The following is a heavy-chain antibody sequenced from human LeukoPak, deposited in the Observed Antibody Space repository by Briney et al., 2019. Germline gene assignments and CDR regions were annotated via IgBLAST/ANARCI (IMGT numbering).Heavy chain of an antibody. CDR3: ASQYYDFWSGSYYFDY. Sequence: GGSLRLSCAASGFTLSSYAMSWVRQAPGKGLEWVSAISGSGGSTYYADSVKGRFTISRDNAKNTLYLQMNSLRAEDTAVYYCASQYYDFWSGSYYFDYWGQGTLVTVSS. CDR1: GFTLSSYA. J-gene: IGHJ4*02. D-gene: IGHD3-3*01. CDR2: ISGSGGST. V-gene: IGHV3-23*01.